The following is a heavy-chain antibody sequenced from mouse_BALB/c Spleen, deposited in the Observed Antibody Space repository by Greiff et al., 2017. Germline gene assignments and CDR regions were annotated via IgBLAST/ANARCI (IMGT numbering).Heavy chain of an antibody. CDR1: GYTFTSYW. Sequence: VQLQQSGAELARPGASVKLSCKASGYTFTSYWMQWVKQRPGQGLEWIGAIYPGDGDTRYTQKFKGKATLTADKSSSTAYMQLSSLASEDSAVYYCARGGYYYGSSYGAYWGQGTLVTVSA. CDR3: ARGGYYYGSSYGAY. D-gene: IGHD1-1*01. CDR2: IYPGDGDT. V-gene: IGHV1-87*01. J-gene: IGHJ3*01.